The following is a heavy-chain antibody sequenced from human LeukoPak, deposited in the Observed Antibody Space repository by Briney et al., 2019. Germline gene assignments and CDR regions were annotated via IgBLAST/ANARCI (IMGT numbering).Heavy chain of an antibody. V-gene: IGHV4-34*01. J-gene: IGHJ4*02. CDR2: INHSGST. CDR3: ARVPTVTTPYYFDY. D-gene: IGHD4-11*01. Sequence: TSETLSLTCAVYGGSFSGYYWNWIRQPPGKGLEWIGEINHSGSTNYNPSLKSRVTISVDTSKNQFSLKLSSVTAADTAVYYCARVPTVTTPYYFDYWGQGTLVTVSS. CDR1: GGSFSGYY.